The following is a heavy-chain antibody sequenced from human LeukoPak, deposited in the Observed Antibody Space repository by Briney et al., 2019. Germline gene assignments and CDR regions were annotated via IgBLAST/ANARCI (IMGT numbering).Heavy chain of an antibody. CDR1: GFTFSSYS. CDR2: ISSSSSYI. V-gene: IGHV3-21*01. D-gene: IGHD2-15*01. CDR3: ARSDCSGGSCYRGAFDI. Sequence: GGSLRLSCSASGFTFSSYSMNWVRQAPGKGLEWVSSISSSSSYIYYADSVKGRFTISRDNAKNSLYLQMNSLRAEDTAVYYCARSDCSGGSCYRGAFDIWGQGTMVTVSS. J-gene: IGHJ3*02.